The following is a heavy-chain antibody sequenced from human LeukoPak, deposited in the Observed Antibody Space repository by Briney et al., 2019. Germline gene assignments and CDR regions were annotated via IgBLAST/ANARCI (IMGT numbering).Heavy chain of an antibody. V-gene: IGHV3-9*01. CDR1: GFIFNNYA. CDR3: AKDSRRHYTSGPNPDSLH. J-gene: IGHJ4*02. CDR2: ISWNSGSI. Sequence: GGSLGLSCAGSGFIFNNYAMHWVRQPPGKGLEWVSGISWNSGSIDYADSVKGRFTISRDNAKNSLYLQMNSLRVEDTAFYYCAKDSRRHYTSGPNPDSLHWGQGALVTVSS. D-gene: IGHD6-19*01.